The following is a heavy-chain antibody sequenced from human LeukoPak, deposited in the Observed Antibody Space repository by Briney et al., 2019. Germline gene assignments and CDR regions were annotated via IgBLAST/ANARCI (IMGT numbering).Heavy chain of an antibody. Sequence: GGSLRLSCASSGFSFSSFDMTWVRQAPGKGLEWVSYISSSGSTIYYADSVKGRFTISRDNAKNSLYLQMNSLRAEDTAVYYCAELGITMIGGVWGKGTTVTISS. CDR1: GFSFSSFD. J-gene: IGHJ6*04. V-gene: IGHV3-48*03. CDR3: AELGITMIGGV. CDR2: ISSSGSTI. D-gene: IGHD3-10*02.